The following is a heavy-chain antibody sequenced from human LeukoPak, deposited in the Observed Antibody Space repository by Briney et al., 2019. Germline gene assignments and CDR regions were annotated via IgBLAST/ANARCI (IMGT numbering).Heavy chain of an antibody. Sequence: GGSLRLSCAASGFTFSSYAMSWVRQAPGKGLEWVSTISDTGGNTYYADSVKGRLTIFRDNSKNTLYLQMNSLRAEDTAVYYCAKLALGDYDTFDSWGQGTLVTVSS. CDR1: GFTFSSYA. D-gene: IGHD3-22*01. CDR2: ISDTGGNT. V-gene: IGHV3-23*01. J-gene: IGHJ4*02. CDR3: AKLALGDYDTFDS.